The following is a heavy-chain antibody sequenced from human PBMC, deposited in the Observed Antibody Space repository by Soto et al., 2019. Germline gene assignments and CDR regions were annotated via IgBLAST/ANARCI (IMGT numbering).Heavy chain of an antibody. V-gene: IGHV4-30-4*01. CDR2: ISYSGTT. J-gene: IGHJ5*02. CDR3: ARGRGYSYGLDP. Sequence: SETLSLTCTVSGGFISSNNNFWCWIRQPPGEGLEWTGFISYSGTTSYSPSLKSRVAISLDTSKNQFSLSLSSVTAADTAVYYCARGRGYSYGLDPWGQGTLVTVSS. CDR1: GGFISSNNNF. D-gene: IGHD5-18*01.